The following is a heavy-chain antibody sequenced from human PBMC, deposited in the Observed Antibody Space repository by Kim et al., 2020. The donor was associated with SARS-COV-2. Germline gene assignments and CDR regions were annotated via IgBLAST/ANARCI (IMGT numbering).Heavy chain of an antibody. CDR2: ISAYNGNT. V-gene: IGHV1-18*01. J-gene: IGHJ6*02. D-gene: IGHD1-26*01. CDR1: GYTFTSYG. CDR3: ARDSEDIVGATDYYYYGMDV. Sequence: ASVKVSCKASGYTFTSYGISWVRQAPGQGLEWMGWISAYNGNTNYAQKLQGRVTMTTDTSTSTAYMELRSLISDDTAVYYCARDSEDIVGATDYYYYGMDVWGQGTTVTVSS.